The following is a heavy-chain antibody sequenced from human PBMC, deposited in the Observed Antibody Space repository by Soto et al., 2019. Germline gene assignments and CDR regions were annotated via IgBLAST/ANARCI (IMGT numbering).Heavy chain of an antibody. V-gene: IGHV3-20*04. CDR2: VNWNGGST. Sequence: GSLRLSCAASGFTFDDYGMSWARQAPGKGLEWVSGVNWNGGSTGYADSVKGRFTISRDNAKNSLYLQMNSLRAEDTAFYYCVRGASLNFDYWGPGTLVTVSS. J-gene: IGHJ4*02. CDR3: VRGASLNFDY. CDR1: GFTFDDYG. D-gene: IGHD1-26*01.